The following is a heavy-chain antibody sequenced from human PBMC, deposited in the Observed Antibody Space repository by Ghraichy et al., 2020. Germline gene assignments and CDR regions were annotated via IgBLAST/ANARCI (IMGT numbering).Heavy chain of an antibody. D-gene: IGHD2-21*02. CDR1: GFTFSNFW. Sequence: LSLTCAASGFTFSNFWMSWVRQAPGKGLERVANIKRDGSEEDYADFVKGRFTISRDNAKNSLYLQLNSLTAEDTAVYYCVRESDHLIDYWGQGTLVTVSS. J-gene: IGHJ4*02. CDR2: IKRDGSEE. V-gene: IGHV3-7*01. CDR3: VRESDHLIDY.